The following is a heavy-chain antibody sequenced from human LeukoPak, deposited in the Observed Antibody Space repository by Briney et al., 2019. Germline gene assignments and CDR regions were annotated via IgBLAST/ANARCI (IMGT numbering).Heavy chain of an antibody. CDR3: ARDGEGVLGFDY. CDR1: GGTFSSYA. V-gene: IGHV1-69*04. J-gene: IGHJ4*02. CDR2: IIPILGIA. D-gene: IGHD2-8*02. Sequence: SVKVSCKASGGTFSSYAISWVRQAPGQGLEWMGRIIPILGIANYAQKFQGRVTITADKSTSTAYMELSSLRSEDTAVYYCARDGEGVLGFDYWGQGTLVTVSS.